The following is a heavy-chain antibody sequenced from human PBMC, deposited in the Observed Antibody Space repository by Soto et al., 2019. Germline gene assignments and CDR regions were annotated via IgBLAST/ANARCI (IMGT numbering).Heavy chain of an antibody. D-gene: IGHD2-15*01. V-gene: IGHV4-31*03. Sequence: QVQLQESGPGLVKPSQTLSLTCSVSGGSISSGDYYWSWVRQHPGKGLEWIGCIFYSGSTYYNPSLKSRVTISVDTSKNQFSLKLSSVTAADTAVYYCARGGSGDIVVVAAIDYWGQGTLVTVSS. CDR2: IFYSGST. CDR3: ARGGSGDIVVVAAIDY. CDR1: GGSISSGDYY. J-gene: IGHJ4*02.